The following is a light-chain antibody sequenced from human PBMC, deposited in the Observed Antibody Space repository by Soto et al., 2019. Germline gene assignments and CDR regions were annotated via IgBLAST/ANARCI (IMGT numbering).Light chain of an antibody. CDR2: AAS. CDR1: QSISTY. CDR3: QQSFSPLWT. Sequence: DIQMTQSPSSLSASVGDRVTITCRASQSISTYLNWYQQKPGKAPKLLIYAASSMQSGVPSRFSGSGSETDVTLTISSLQPDDSATYYCQQSFSPLWTFGQGTKVEV. J-gene: IGKJ1*01. V-gene: IGKV1-39*01.